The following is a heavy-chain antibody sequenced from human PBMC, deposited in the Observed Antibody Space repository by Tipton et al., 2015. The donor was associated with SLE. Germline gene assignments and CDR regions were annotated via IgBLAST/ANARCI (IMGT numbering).Heavy chain of an antibody. D-gene: IGHD2-2*01. CDR1: GGSISGYY. Sequence: TLSLTCTVSGGSISGYYWTWIRQPPGKGLEWIGYIFPSGSTNYNPSLKSRVTISVDTSKNQFSLSLTSVTAADTAVYYCVVCSPSSCSYFDYWGQGRLVTVSS. CDR3: VVCSPSSCSYFDY. CDR2: IFPSGST. V-gene: IGHV4-4*09. J-gene: IGHJ4*02.